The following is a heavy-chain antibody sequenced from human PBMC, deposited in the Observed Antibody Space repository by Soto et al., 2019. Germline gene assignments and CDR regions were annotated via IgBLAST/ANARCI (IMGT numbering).Heavy chain of an antibody. CDR3: ARDPPGTASFGY. Sequence: QVQLVESGGGVVQPGRSLRLSCAASGFTFSSYGMHWVRQAPGKGLEWVAVIWYDGSNKYYADSVKGRFTISRDNSKNTLYLQMNSLRAEDTAVYYCARDPPGTASFGYWGQGTLVTVSS. CDR1: GFTFSSYG. CDR2: IWYDGSNK. J-gene: IGHJ4*02. V-gene: IGHV3-33*01. D-gene: IGHD2-8*02.